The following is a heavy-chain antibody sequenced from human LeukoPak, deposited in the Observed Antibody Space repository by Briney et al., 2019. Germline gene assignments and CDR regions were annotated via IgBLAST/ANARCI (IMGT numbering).Heavy chain of an antibody. D-gene: IGHD3-22*01. CDR1: GGSISSGDYS. CDR2: IYNSGNT. Sequence: PSETLSLTCAVSGGSISSGDYSWSWIRQPPGEGLEWIGFIYNSGNTYYNPSLKSRVTLSVDTSKNQFSLNLSSVTAADTAVYYCARTAYDSSDFYRFDYWGQGTLVTVSS. CDR3: ARTAYDSSDFYRFDY. J-gene: IGHJ4*02. V-gene: IGHV4-30-4*07.